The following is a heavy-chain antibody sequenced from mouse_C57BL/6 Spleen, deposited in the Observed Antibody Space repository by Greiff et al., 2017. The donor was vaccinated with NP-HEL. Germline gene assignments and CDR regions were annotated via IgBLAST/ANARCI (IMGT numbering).Heavy chain of an antibody. Sequence: QVQLKQSGPGLVAPSQSLSITCTVSGFSLTSYGVHWVRQPPGKGLEWLVVIWSDGSTTYNSALKSRLSISKDNSKSQVFLKMNSLQTDDTAMYYCARQRYYGSDAMDYWGQGTSVTVSS. CDR2: IWSDGST. D-gene: IGHD1-1*01. J-gene: IGHJ4*01. V-gene: IGHV2-6-1*01. CDR1: GFSLTSYG. CDR3: ARQRYYGSDAMDY.